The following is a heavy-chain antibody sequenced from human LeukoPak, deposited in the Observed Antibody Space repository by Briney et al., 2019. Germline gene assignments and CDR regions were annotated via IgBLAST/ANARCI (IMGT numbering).Heavy chain of an antibody. Sequence: ASVKVSCKTSGYTFTSYYIHWLRQAPGQRFEWMGWSDPKSGATKYEHFQGRVTMTRDTSISTAYMELSRLTSDDTAVYYCSRDSGYCSGGSCWYFDFWGQGTLVTVSA. V-gene: IGHV1-2*02. J-gene: IGHJ4*02. CDR2: SDPKSGAT. CDR3: SRDSGYCSGGSCWYFDF. CDR1: GYTFTSYY. D-gene: IGHD2-15*01.